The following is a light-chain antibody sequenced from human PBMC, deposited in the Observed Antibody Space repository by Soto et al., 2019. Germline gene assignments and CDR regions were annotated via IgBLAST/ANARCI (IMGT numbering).Light chain of an antibody. V-gene: IGKV3-20*01. CDR2: DTS. CDR3: QQYGSSPLIT. CDR1: QGIGDT. Sequence: EVVMTQSPATLSVSPGEGATLSCRASQGIGDTLAWYQHKPGQTPRLLIYDTSTRATGIPDRFSGSGSGTDFTLTISRLEPEDFAVYYCQQYGSSPLITFGQGTRLEIK. J-gene: IGKJ5*01.